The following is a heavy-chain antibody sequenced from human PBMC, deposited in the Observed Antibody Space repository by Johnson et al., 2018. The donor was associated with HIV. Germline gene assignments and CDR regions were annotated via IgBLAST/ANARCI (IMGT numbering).Heavy chain of an antibody. D-gene: IGHD1-14*01. CDR1: GFTFDDYG. CDR3: AKGGTRYTPGDGFDV. Sequence: EVQLVESGGGLVQPGRSLRLSCAASGFTFDDYGMSWVRQAPGKGLEWVSGINWNGGSTGYADSVKGRFTISRDNAKNTLYLQMNSLRTEDTAVYYCAKGGTRYTPGDGFDVWGQGTMVTVSS. J-gene: IGHJ3*01. V-gene: IGHV3-20*04. CDR2: INWNGGST.